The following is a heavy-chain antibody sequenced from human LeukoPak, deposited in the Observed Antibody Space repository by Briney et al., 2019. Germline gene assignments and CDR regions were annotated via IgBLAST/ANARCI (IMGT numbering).Heavy chain of an antibody. Sequence: KPGGSLRLSCAASGFTFSNAWMHWVRQAPGKGLEWVGRIKSKTDGGTTEYAAPVKGRFTISRDDSKNTLYLQMNSLKTEDTAVYYCTTAFFGLDWDYMDVWGKGTTVTVSS. D-gene: IGHD3-3*01. J-gene: IGHJ6*03. CDR2: IKSKTDGGTT. CDR3: TTAFFGLDWDYMDV. V-gene: IGHV3-15*01. CDR1: GFTFSNAW.